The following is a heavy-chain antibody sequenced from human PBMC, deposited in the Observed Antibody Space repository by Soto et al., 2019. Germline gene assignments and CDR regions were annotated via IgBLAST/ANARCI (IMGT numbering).Heavy chain of an antibody. J-gene: IGHJ3*02. D-gene: IGHD2-15*01. CDR3: AASGRDVLGYSSKDTEGLDI. V-gene: IGHV1-69*01. CDR1: GGTFSNFA. CDR2: IIPLFNVA. Sequence: QVQLVQSGPEVKKPGSSVKVSCEASGGTFSNFAVNWVRQAPGQGLEWVGGIIPLFNVAKYAQKFEGRVTIVADDSTSTAYMALSSLRSDDTPVYYCAASGRDVLGYSSKDTEGLDIWGQGTMVTVSS.